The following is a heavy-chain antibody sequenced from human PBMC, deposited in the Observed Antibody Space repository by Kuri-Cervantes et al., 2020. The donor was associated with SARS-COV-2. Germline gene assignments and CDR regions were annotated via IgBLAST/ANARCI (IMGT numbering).Heavy chain of an antibody. CDR2: IYHSGST. J-gene: IGHJ4*02. CDR1: GGSISSYY. D-gene: IGHD6-13*01. Sequence: GSLRLSCTVSGGSISSYYWSWIRQPPGKGLEWIGYIYHSGSTYYNPSLKSRVTISVDRSKNQFSLKLSSVTAADTAVYYCARDSRVGIAAAGLYYWGQGTLVTVSS. CDR3: ARDSRVGIAAAGLYY. V-gene: IGHV4-59*12.